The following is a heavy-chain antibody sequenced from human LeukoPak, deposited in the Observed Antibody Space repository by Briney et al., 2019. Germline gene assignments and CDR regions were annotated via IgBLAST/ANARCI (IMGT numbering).Heavy chain of an antibody. Sequence: GASVKVSCKASGYTFTSYDINWVRQATGQGLEWMGWMNPNSGNTGYAQKFQGRVTMTRNTSISTAYMELSSLRSEDTAVYYCARSDNWNYWVDPWGQGTLVTGSS. CDR1: GYTFTSYD. CDR3: ARSDNWNYWVDP. D-gene: IGHD1-7*01. V-gene: IGHV1-8*01. J-gene: IGHJ5*02. CDR2: MNPNSGNT.